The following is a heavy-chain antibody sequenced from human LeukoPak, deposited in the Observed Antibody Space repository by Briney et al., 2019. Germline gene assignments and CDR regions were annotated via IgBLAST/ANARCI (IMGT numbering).Heavy chain of an antibody. J-gene: IGHJ3*02. CDR2: INAGNGNT. V-gene: IGHV1-3*01. CDR3: VREGYSSGWYGAFDI. CDR1: GYTFTSYS. Sequence: ASVKVSCKASGYTFTSYSMHWVRQAPGQRLEWMGWINAGNGNTKYSKRFQGRVTISRDTSANTAYMELSSLRSEDTAVYYCVREGYSSGWYGAFDIWGQGTMVTVSS. D-gene: IGHD6-19*01.